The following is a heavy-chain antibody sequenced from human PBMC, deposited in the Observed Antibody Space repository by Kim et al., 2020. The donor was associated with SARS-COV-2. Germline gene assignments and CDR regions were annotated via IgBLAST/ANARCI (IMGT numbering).Heavy chain of an antibody. CDR2: IHFRGNT. CDR1: GGSITNYY. V-gene: IGHV4-59*08. CDR3: ATQIDYVSWFDP. J-gene: IGHJ5*02. D-gene: IGHD4-17*01. Sequence: SETLSLTCTVSGGSITNYYWSWIRQSPGQGLEWIGYIHFRGNTYYNPSLKSRVSISIDTSKKYFSLHLNSVTAADTAVYYCATQIDYVSWFDPWGQGTQV.